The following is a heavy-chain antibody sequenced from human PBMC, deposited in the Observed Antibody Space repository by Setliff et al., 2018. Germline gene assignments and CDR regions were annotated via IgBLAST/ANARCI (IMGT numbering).Heavy chain of an antibody. CDR2: ISYDGSNK. CDR1: GFTFSSEY. V-gene: IGHV3-30*10. CDR3: ARDFGPSKNYNFWSGYVDY. Sequence: PGGSLRLSCAASGFTFSSEYMNWVRQAPGRGLEWVAVISYDGSNKYYTDSVKGRFTISRDNSKNTLYLQMNGLRAEDTAVYYCARDFGPSKNYNFWSGYVDYWGQGTLVTVSS. J-gene: IGHJ4*02. D-gene: IGHD3-3*01.